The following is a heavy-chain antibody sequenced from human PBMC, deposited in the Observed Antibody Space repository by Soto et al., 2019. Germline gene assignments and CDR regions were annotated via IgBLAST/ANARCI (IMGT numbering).Heavy chain of an antibody. V-gene: IGHV1-18*01. CDR3: ARDLGSTIGQLGY. Sequence: ASVKVSCKGSGYTFNSFGISWVRQAPGQGLEWMGWISGYNANTKYAQKFQGRVTMTTDTSTSTAYMDLRSLRSDDTAVYYCARDLGSTIGQLGYWGQGTLVTVS. CDR2: ISGYNANT. CDR1: GYTFNSFG. J-gene: IGHJ4*02. D-gene: IGHD1-1*01.